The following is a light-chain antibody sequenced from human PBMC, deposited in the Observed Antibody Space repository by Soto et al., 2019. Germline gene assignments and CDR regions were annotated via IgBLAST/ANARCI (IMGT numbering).Light chain of an antibody. J-gene: IGKJ4*01. CDR3: HQRSNWPPLT. Sequence: EIVLTQSPATLSLSPGERATLSCRASQSVGGYLDWYQQKPGQAPRLLIYDASNRASGIPARFSGSGSGTDFTLTIGSLEPEDLAVYYCHQRSNWPPLTFGGGTKVEIK. V-gene: IGKV3-11*01. CDR1: QSVGGY. CDR2: DAS.